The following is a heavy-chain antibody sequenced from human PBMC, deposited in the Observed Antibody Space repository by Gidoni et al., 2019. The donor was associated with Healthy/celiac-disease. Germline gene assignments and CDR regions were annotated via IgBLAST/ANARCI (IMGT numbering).Heavy chain of an antibody. CDR3: ARSAWGPYGGNANLWVDP. CDR2: IYYSGST. D-gene: IGHD4-17*01. V-gene: IGHV4-59*01. Sequence: HVQLQESVPGLVKPSETLSLTCTVSGGSLSSYYWSWIRQPPGKGLEWIGYIYYSGSTNYNPSLKSRVTIAGDTSKNQCSLKLSSVTAADTAVYYGARSAWGPYGGNANLWVDPWGQGTLVTVSS. J-gene: IGHJ5*02. CDR1: GGSLSSYY.